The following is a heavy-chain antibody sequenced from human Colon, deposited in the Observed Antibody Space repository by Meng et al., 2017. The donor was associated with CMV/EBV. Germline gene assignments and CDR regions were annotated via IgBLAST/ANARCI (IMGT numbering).Heavy chain of an antibody. CDR2: INPNGGGT. Sequence: SVTVSCKASGYTFTDYYLHWVRQAPGQGLEWMGWINPNGGGTDYAQTFQGRVLMTWDASVTTAYLELYRLTSDDTAVYYCARVKCGTTSCSQGFDPWGQGTLVTVSS. CDR1: GYTFTDYY. J-gene: IGHJ5*02. V-gene: IGHV1-2*02. D-gene: IGHD2-2*01. CDR3: ARVKCGTTSCSQGFDP.